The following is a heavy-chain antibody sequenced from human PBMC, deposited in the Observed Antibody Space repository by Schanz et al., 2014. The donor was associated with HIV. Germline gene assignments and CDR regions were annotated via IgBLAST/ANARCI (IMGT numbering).Heavy chain of an antibody. Sequence: EVQLLESGGGVVQPGGSLRLSCAASGFTFNSYAMNALSWVRQAPGRGLEWVSVIYSGGSTYYADSVKGRFTISRDNSKSTLFLQMNSLRAEDTAVYFCARDVAGCSGTSCYSDAFDIWGQGTLVTVSS. V-gene: IGHV3-23*03. J-gene: IGHJ3*02. D-gene: IGHD2-2*01. CDR1: GFTFNSYA. CDR3: ARDVAGCSGTSCYSDAFDI. CDR2: IYSGGST.